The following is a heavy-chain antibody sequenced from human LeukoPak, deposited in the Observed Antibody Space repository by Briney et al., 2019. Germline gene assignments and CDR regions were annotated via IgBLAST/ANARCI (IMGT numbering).Heavy chain of an antibody. CDR3: ARIWYFGDNNWRYFDY. J-gene: IGHJ4*02. V-gene: IGHV3-7*01. Sequence: GGSLRLPCAASGFTFSSFWMSWVRQAPGKGLEWVANIDPDGSETQYVGSVKGRFTTSRGNAKNSLYLQMNSLRAEDTAIYYCARIWYFGDNNWRYFDYWGQGTLVTVSS. CDR2: IDPDGSET. D-gene: IGHD1-20*01. CDR1: GFTFSSFW.